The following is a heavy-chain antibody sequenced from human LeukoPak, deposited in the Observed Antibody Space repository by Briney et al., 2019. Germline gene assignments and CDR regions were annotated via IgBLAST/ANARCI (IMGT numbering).Heavy chain of an antibody. D-gene: IGHD5-18*01. CDR2: IIPIFGTA. CDR1: GGTFSSYA. Sequence: GASVKVSCKASGGTFSSYAISWVRQAPGQGLEWMGGIIPIFGTANYAQKFQGRVTITADESTSTAYMELSSLRSVDTAVYYCARRGYSYGYGAFDIWGQGTMVTVSS. CDR3: ARRGYSYGYGAFDI. J-gene: IGHJ3*02. V-gene: IGHV1-69*13.